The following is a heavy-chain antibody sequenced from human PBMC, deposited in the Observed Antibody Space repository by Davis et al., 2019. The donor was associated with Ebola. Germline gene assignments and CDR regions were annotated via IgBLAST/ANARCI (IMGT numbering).Heavy chain of an antibody. CDR1: GFTFSSYG. V-gene: IGHV3-30*18. CDR3: AKAGEYYDSSGSLGWFDP. Sequence: GESLKISCAASGFTFSSYGMHWVRQAPGKGLEWVAVISYDGSNKYYADSVKGRFTISRDNSKNTLYLQMNSLRAEDTAVYYCAKAGEYYDSSGSLGWFDPWGQGTLVTVSS. D-gene: IGHD3-22*01. CDR2: ISYDGSNK. J-gene: IGHJ5*02.